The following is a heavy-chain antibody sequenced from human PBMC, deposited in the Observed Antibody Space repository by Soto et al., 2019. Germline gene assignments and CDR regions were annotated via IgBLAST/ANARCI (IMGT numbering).Heavy chain of an antibody. CDR3: ARVEGAASTTGD. Sequence: QVQLVQSGPEVKIPGASVRVSCQASGYAFSAWYIHWVRQAPGQGLEWLGFFNPKRGDTTYAQQFKDRVTLTADTSINTAYMHLTRLTFDDTAVYYCARVEGAASTTGDWGQGTLITVSS. CDR2: FNPKRGDT. J-gene: IGHJ4*02. CDR1: GYAFSAWY. V-gene: IGHV1-2*02. D-gene: IGHD1-1*01.